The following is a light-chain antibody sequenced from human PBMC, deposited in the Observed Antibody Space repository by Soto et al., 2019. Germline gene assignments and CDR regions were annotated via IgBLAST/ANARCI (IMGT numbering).Light chain of an antibody. Sequence: QSALTQPPSASGTPGQRVTISCSGSSSNIGSNYVYWYQQLPGTAPKLLIYSNNQRPSGVPDRFSGSKSGTSASLAISGLRSEDEADYYCAAWDDSAWVFGGGTKLTV. V-gene: IGLV1-47*02. CDR2: SNN. J-gene: IGLJ3*02. CDR3: AAWDDSAWV. CDR1: SSNIGSNY.